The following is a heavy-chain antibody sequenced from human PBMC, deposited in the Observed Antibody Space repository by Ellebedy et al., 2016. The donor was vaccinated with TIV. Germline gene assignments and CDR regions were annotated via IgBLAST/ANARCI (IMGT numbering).Heavy chain of an antibody. D-gene: IGHD6-13*01. CDR1: GFSLSNARMG. Sequence: SGPTLVXPTEPLTLTCTVSGFSLSNARMGVSWIRQPPGKALEWLAHIFSNDEKSYSTSLKSRLTISKDTSKSQVVLTMTNMDPVDTATYYCARISSSWYTAPDYWGQGTLVTVSS. V-gene: IGHV2-26*01. CDR3: ARISSSWYTAPDY. CDR2: IFSNDEK. J-gene: IGHJ4*02.